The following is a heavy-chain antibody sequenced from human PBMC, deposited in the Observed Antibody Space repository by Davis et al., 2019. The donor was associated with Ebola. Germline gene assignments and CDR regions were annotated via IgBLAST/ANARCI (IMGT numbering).Heavy chain of an antibody. CDR2: INPNSGGT. V-gene: IGHV1-2*02. CDR3: ARDQYYDFWSGYYY. Sequence: ASVKVSCKASGYTFTGYYMHWVRQAPGQGLEWMGWINPNSGGTNYAQKFQGRVTMTRDTSISTAYMELSRLRSDDTAVYYCARDQYYDFWSGYYYWGQGTLVTVSS. CDR1: GYTFTGYY. J-gene: IGHJ4*02. D-gene: IGHD3-3*01.